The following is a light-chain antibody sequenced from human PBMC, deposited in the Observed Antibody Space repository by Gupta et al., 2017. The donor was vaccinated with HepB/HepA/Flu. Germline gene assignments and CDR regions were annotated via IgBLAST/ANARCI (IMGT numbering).Light chain of an antibody. J-gene: IGKJ5*01. V-gene: IGKV3-11*01. CDR3: QQHSNWPLT. CDR1: QSVSSY. Sequence: EIVLTQSQATLSLSPGERPALSCRASQSVSSYLAWYQQKPGQAPRLLIYDASNRATGIPARFSGSGSGTDFTLTISSLEPEDFAVYYCQQHSNWPLTFGQGTRLEIK. CDR2: DAS.